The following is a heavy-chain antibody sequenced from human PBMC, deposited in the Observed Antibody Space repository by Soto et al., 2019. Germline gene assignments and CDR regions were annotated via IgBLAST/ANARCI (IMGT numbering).Heavy chain of an antibody. CDR1: GFTFSNYA. CDR3: ARAERIAVAGTDN. CDR2: ISGPGGRT. J-gene: IGHJ4*02. D-gene: IGHD6-19*01. V-gene: IGHV3-23*01. Sequence: EVQLLESGGGLVQPGGSLRLSCAASGFTFSNYAMTWVRQAAGKGLEWVSSISGPGGRTYYADSVQGRFTISRENSKNTLFLQMNTLRAEDTALYYFARAERIAVAGTDNWGQGILVTVTS.